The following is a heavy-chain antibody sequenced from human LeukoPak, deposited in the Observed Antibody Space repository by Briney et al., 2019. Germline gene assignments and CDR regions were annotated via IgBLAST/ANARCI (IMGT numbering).Heavy chain of an antibody. CDR2: IYYSGST. Sequence: SETLSLTCTVSGGSISSSSYYWGWIRQPPGKGLEWIGSIYYSGSTYYNPSLKSRVTISVDTSKNQFSLKLSSVTAADTAVYYCATATMVRDVHFDYWGQGTLVTVSS. CDR1: GGSISSSSYY. J-gene: IGHJ4*02. D-gene: IGHD3-10*01. V-gene: IGHV4-39*07. CDR3: ATATMVRDVHFDY.